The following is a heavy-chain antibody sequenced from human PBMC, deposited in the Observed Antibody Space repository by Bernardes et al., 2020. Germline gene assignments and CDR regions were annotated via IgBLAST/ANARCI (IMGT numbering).Heavy chain of an antibody. CDR2: IWSDGSNK. D-gene: IGHD2-15*01. J-gene: IGHJ4*02. V-gene: IGHV3-33*01. CDR3: AREIGYCNGDSCSLDY. Sequence: WGSLRLSCAASGFTFSTYDLHWVRQAPGKGLEWVAVIWSDGSNKYYADSVKGRFTISRDNSKNTLYLQMSSLRAEDTAVYFCAREIGYCNGDSCSLDYWGQGTLVTVSA. CDR1: GFTFSTYD.